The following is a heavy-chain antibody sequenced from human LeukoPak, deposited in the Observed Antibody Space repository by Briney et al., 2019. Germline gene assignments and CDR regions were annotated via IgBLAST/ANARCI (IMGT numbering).Heavy chain of an antibody. CDR1: GGTFSSYA. J-gene: IGHJ6*03. CDR2: IIPIFGTA. CDR3: ARGELGYCSSTSCGGSYYYYMDV. Sequence: SVKVSCKASGGTFSSYAISWVRQAPGQGLEWMGGIIPIFGTASYAQKFQGRVTITTDESTSTAYMELSSLRSEDTAVYYCARGELGYCSSTSCGGSYYYYMDVWGKGTTVTVSS. D-gene: IGHD2-2*01. V-gene: IGHV1-69*05.